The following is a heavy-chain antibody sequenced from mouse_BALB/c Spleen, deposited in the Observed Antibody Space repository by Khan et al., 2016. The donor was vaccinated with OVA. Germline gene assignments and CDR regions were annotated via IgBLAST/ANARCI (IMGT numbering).Heavy chain of an antibody. Sequence: VELVESGAELVRPGVSVKISCKGSGYTFTDFTIHWVKQSHALSLEWIGVISTYYGDVTYNQKFKGKATMTVDKSSSTTYMELARLTSEDSAICDCTREAGGSRFAYWGQGTLVTVSA. V-gene: IGHV1S137*01. J-gene: IGHJ3*01. CDR3: TREAGGSRFAY. CDR2: ISTYYGDV. CDR1: GYTFTDFT.